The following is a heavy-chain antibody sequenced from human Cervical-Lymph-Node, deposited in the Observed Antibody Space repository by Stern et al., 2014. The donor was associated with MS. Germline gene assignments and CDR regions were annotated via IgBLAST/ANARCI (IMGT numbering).Heavy chain of an antibody. D-gene: IGHD6-19*01. V-gene: IGHV4-39*01. CDR1: GGSISSSSYY. Sequence: QVQLQESGPGLVKPSETLSLTCTVSGGSISSSSYYWGWIRQPPGKGLEWIGSIYYSGSTYYNPSLKSRVTISVDTSKNQFSLKLSSVTAADTAVYYCARQENSSGWYPFDYWGQGTLVTVSS. CDR3: ARQENSSGWYPFDY. CDR2: IYYSGST. J-gene: IGHJ4*02.